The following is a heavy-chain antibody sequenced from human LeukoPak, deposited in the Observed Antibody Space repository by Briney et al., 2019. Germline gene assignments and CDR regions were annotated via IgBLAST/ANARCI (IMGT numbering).Heavy chain of an antibody. Sequence: GASVKVSCKASGGTFSSYAISWVRQAPGQGLEWMGWISAYNGNTNYAQKLQGRVTMTTDTSTSTAYMELRSLRSDDTAVYYCARDLEYYYDSSGYSPSCAFDIWGQGTMVTVSS. V-gene: IGHV1-18*01. CDR1: GGTFSSYA. D-gene: IGHD3-22*01. CDR3: ARDLEYYYDSSGYSPSCAFDI. J-gene: IGHJ3*02. CDR2: ISAYNGNT.